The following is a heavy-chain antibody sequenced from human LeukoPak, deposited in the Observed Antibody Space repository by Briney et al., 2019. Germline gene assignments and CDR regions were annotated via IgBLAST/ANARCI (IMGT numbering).Heavy chain of an antibody. V-gene: IGHV1-2*02. J-gene: IGHJ4*02. CDR2: INPNSGGT. D-gene: IGHD2-21*02. CDR3: ARALVVVTAILPY. Sequence: ASVKVSCKASGYTFTSYDINWVRQATGQGLEWMGWINPNSGGTNYAQKFQGRVTMTRDTSISTAYMELSRLRSDDTAVYYCARALVVVTAILPYWGQGTLVTVSS. CDR1: GYTFTSYD.